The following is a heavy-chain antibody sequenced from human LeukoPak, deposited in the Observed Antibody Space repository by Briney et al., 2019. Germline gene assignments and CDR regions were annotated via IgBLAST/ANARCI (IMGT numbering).Heavy chain of an antibody. D-gene: IGHD6-19*01. J-gene: IGHJ4*02. Sequence: GGSLRLSCAASGFIFSIYAMHWVRQAPGKGLEYVSAISSNGGSTNYADSVKGRFTISRDNSKNTLYLQMGSLRAEDMAVYYCARGRSGPTDRYFDFWGQGALVTVSS. V-gene: IGHV3-64*02. CDR3: ARGRSGPTDRYFDF. CDR1: GFIFSIYA. CDR2: ISSNGGST.